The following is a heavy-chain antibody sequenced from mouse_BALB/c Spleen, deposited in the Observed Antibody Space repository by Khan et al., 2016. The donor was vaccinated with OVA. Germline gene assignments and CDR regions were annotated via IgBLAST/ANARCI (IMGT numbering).Heavy chain of an antibody. V-gene: IGHV5-9*02. J-gene: IGHJ3*01. CDR3: TRPSYYGNPWFTY. CDR1: GFAFNSYV. D-gene: IGHD2-10*01. Sequence: EVELVESGGGLVKPGGSLKLSCEVSGFAFNSYVMSWVRQTPEKRLEWVATISSTGTYTYYPDSVKGRFTISRDTARNTLYLQMSSLRSEDTALYYCTRPSYYGNPWFTYWGQGTLVTVSA. CDR2: ISSTGTYT.